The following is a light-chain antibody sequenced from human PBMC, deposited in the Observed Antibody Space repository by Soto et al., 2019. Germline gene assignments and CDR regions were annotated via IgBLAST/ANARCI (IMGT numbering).Light chain of an antibody. CDR3: TSWTTSTTMI. CDR2: DVN. CDR1: SSDMGTYNF. J-gene: IGLJ2*01. V-gene: IGLV2-14*03. Sequence: QSALTQPASVSGSPGQSITISCTGTSSDMGTYNFVSWYQQHPGNATKVMLYDVNIRPSGVSNRFSGSKSGNTASLTISGLQAEDEADYYCTSWTTSTTMIFGGGTKLTVL.